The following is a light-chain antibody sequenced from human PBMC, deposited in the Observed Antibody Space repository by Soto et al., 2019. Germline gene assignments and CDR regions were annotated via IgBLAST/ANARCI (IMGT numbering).Light chain of an antibody. Sequence: DIQMTQSPSSLSASVGDRVTITCQASQDISNYLNWYQQKPGKAPKLLIYDASNLETGVPSRFSGSGSGTVFTFTISSLQPEDIATYYCQQYDNLPFTFGPGTKVDIK. CDR2: DAS. CDR3: QQYDNLPFT. V-gene: IGKV1-33*01. CDR1: QDISNY. J-gene: IGKJ3*01.